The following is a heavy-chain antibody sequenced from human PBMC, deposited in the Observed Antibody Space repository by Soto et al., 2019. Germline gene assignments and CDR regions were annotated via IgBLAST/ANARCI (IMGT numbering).Heavy chain of an antibody. CDR2: VSGRGGST. D-gene: IGHD6-19*01. CDR3: AEDWEGYTSGLYGADY. V-gene: IGHV3-23*01. Sequence: EVQLLESGGGLVQPGGSLRLSCAASGFTFSSYAMSWVRQAPGKGLEWVSTVSGRGGSTYYVASVKGRFTISRDNPKNPLDLQMNSLRAEDTAVYYCAEDWEGYTSGLYGADYWGQGTLVTVSS. J-gene: IGHJ4*02. CDR1: GFTFSSYA.